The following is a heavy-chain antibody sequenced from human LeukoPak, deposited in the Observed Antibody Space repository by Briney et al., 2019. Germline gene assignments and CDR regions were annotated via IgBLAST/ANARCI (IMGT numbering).Heavy chain of an antibody. CDR3: AKEYCSGGSCLNY. J-gene: IGHJ4*02. D-gene: IGHD2-15*01. CDR1: GFTFSSYG. V-gene: IGHV3-30*02. CDR2: IRYDGSNK. Sequence: QPGGSLRLSCAASGFTFSSYGMHWVRQAPGKGLEWVAFIRYDGSNKYYADSVKGRFTISRDNSRNTLYPQMNSLRAEGTAVYYCAKEYCSGGSCLNYWGQGTLVTVSS.